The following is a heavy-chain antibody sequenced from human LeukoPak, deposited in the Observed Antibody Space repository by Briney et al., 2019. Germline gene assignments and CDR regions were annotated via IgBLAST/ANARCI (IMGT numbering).Heavy chain of an antibody. CDR3: ARELPWYGELLYY. CDR2: IIAFIGTT. J-gene: IGHJ4*02. Sequence: ASVKVSCKASGYTFTSYAISWVRQAPGQGLEWMGWIIAFIGTTNYAQKLQGRVTITADESTSTAYMELSSLRSEDTAVYYCARELPWYGELLYYGYQGTRVTV. CDR1: GYTFTSYA. V-gene: IGHV1-18*01. D-gene: IGHD3-10*01.